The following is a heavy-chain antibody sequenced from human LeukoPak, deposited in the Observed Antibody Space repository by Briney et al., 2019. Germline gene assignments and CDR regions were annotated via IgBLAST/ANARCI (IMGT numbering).Heavy chain of an antibody. CDR1: GYTFTSYG. Sequence: ASVKVSCKASGYTFTSYGISWVRQAPGQGLEWMGGIIPIFGTANYAQKFQGRVTITADKSTSTAYMELSSLRSEDTAVYYCARDIRRSDYYGSGSYSPLDYWGQGTLVTVSS. D-gene: IGHD3-10*01. CDR3: ARDIRRSDYYGSGSYSPLDY. V-gene: IGHV1-69*06. CDR2: IIPIFGTA. J-gene: IGHJ4*02.